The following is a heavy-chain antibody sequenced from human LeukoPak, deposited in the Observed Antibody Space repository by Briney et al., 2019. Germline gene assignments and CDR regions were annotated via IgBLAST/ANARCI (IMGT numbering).Heavy chain of an antibody. Sequence: SLRLSCAASGFTFDDYAMHWVRQAPGKGLEWVSGISWNSGSIGYADSVKGRFTISRDNAKNYLYLQMNSLRAEDTALYYCAKDSGNGGSSWYVGWGYYYMDVWGKGTTVTISS. CDR3: AKDSGNGGSSWYVGWGYYYMDV. D-gene: IGHD6-13*01. CDR2: ISWNSGSI. V-gene: IGHV3-9*01. J-gene: IGHJ6*03. CDR1: GFTFDDYA.